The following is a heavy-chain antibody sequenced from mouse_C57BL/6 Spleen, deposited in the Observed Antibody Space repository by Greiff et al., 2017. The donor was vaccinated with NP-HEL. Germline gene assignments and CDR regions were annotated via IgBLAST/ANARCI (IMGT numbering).Heavy chain of an antibody. CDR3: ARLGTTVVARSYWYFDV. D-gene: IGHD1-1*01. Sequence: EVQLVESGGDLVKPGGSLKLSCAASGFTFSSYGMSWVRQTPDKRLEWVATISSGGSYTYYPDSVKRRFTISRDNAKNTLYLQMSSVKSEDTAMYYCARLGTTVVARSYWYFDVWGTGTTVTVSS. V-gene: IGHV5-6*01. CDR2: ISSGGSYT. J-gene: IGHJ1*03. CDR1: GFTFSSYG.